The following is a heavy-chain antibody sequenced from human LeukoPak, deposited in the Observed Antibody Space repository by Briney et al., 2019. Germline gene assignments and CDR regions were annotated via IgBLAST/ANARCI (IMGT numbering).Heavy chain of an antibody. Sequence: ASVKVSCKASGYTFTSYAMHWVRQAPGQRLEWMGWINAGNGNTKYSQKFQGRVTITRDTSASTAYMELNSLRSEDTAVYYCARASVYCGGDCYSEALDYWGQGTLVTVSS. J-gene: IGHJ4*02. CDR1: GYTFTSYA. V-gene: IGHV1-3*01. CDR2: INAGNGNT. D-gene: IGHD2-21*02. CDR3: ARASVYCGGDCYSEALDY.